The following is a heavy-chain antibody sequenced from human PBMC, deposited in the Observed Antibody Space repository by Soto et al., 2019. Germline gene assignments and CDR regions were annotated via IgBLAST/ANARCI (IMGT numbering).Heavy chain of an antibody. CDR2: MNPDSGNT. V-gene: IGHV1-8*01. J-gene: IGHJ6*03. D-gene: IGHD3-10*01. Sequence: AAVKVSCKASGYTFSNYNINWVRQASGQGLEWMGWMNPDSGNTGYAEKFQGRVTMTRNSSISTAYMELSGLRSEDTAVYYCAREEASDPSFYYHYMDVWGKGTTVTVSS. CDR3: AREEASDPSFYYHYMDV. CDR1: GYTFSNYN.